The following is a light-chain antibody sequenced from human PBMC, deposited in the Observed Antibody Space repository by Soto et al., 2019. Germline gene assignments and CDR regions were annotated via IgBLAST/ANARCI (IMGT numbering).Light chain of an antibody. CDR2: AAS. CDR3: QQRSRWPRGT. V-gene: IGKV3-11*01. Sequence: VLTQSPATLSLSPGESATLSCRASQNVGNNLAWYQQKSGQAPRLLIYAASDRATGVPARFSGGMSGTDFTLTISRLEPEDFATYFCQQRSRWPRGTFGRGT. CDR1: QNVGNN. J-gene: IGKJ2*02.